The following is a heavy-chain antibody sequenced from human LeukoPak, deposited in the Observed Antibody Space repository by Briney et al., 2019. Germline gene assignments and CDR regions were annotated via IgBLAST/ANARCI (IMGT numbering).Heavy chain of an antibody. V-gene: IGHV4-39*07. CDR1: GGSISSNNYY. CDR3: ARVGYYDMCYIDY. J-gene: IGHJ4*02. CDR2: IYYSGNT. D-gene: IGHD3-22*01. Sequence: SETLSLTCTVSGGSISSNNYYWGWIRQPPGKGLEWIGSIYYSGNTYYNPSLKSRVTISGDTSKNQFSLKLSSVTAADTAVYYCARVGYYDMCYIDYWGQGTLVTVSS.